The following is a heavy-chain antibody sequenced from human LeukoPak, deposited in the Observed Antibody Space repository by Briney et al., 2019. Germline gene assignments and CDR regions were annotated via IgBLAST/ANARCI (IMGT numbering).Heavy chain of an antibody. CDR3: ATGYYEPFAT. Sequence: SETLSLTCNVSGASLSSYYWDWLRQSPGRGLEWIGYISDTGKTDSNPSLKSRVSILLATSKNQFSLRLTSVTAADSAVYFCATGYYEPFATWGPGIMVSVSS. CDR2: ISDTGKT. V-gene: IGHV4-59*01. CDR1: GASLSSYY. J-gene: IGHJ5*02. D-gene: IGHD3-22*01.